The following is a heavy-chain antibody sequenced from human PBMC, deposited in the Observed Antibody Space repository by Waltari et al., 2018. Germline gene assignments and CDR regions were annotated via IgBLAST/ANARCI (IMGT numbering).Heavy chain of an antibody. CDR2: IYYNGET. CDR1: GACAGVYS. CDR3: ATDVLAAADVTFFDH. J-gene: IGHJ4*02. D-gene: IGHD6-13*01. V-gene: IGHV4-59*02. Sequence: VQLQESGPGLVKTSGTLSLPCSVTGACAGVYSWSWLRQSPGTGLEWIGYIYYNGETTYNPSLKGRVTTSQDTSKRQFSLTINSVTAADTAVYYCATDVLAAADVTFFDHWGQGIRVSVSS.